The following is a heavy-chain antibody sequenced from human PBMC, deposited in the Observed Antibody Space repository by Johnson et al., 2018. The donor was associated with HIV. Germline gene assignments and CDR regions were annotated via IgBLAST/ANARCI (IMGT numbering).Heavy chain of an antibody. V-gene: IGHV3-72*01. D-gene: IGHD3-22*01. CDR2: IKNKANSYTT. CDR3: VRDSSGYSGCDI. Sequence: DVQLVESGGGLVKPGESLRLTCAASGFTLSDAWMNWFRQAPGKGLEWVGRIKNKANSYTTEYAASVTGRFTISRDDSKNSLYLQMSSLKTEDTAVYYCVRDSSGYSGCDIWGQGTMVTVSS. J-gene: IGHJ3*02. CDR1: GFTLSDAW.